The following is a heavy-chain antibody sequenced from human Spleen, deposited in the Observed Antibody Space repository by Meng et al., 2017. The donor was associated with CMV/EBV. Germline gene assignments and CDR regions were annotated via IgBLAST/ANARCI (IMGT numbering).Heavy chain of an antibody. J-gene: IGHJ4*02. D-gene: IGHD2-15*01. CDR2: IRYDGSTK. V-gene: IGHV3-30*02. Sequence: GESLKISCAASGFTFSSYGMHWVRQAPGKGLEWVAFIRYDGSTKYYADSVKGRFTISRDNSKNTLYLQMNSLRAEDTAMYYCATQVVVGAKRDYWGQGTLVTVSS. CDR3: ATQVVVGAKRDY. CDR1: GFTFSSYG.